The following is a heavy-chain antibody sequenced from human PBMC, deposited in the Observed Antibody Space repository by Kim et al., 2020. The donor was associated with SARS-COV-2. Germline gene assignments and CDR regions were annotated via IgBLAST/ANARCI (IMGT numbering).Heavy chain of an antibody. CDR2: D. D-gene: IGHD3-3*01. J-gene: IGHJ4*02. CDR3: ARAGSGYYRD. Sequence: DDYAPSVKSRITINPDTSKNQFSLQLDSVTAEDTAVYYCARAGSGYYRDWGQGTLVTVSS. V-gene: IGHV6-1*01.